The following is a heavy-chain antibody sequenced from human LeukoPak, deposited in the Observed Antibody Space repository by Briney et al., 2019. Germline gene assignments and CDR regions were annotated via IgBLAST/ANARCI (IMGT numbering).Heavy chain of an antibody. CDR1: GYSFTNYW. D-gene: IGHD5-18*01. V-gene: IGHV5-51*01. Sequence: GESLKISCKGSGYSFTNYWIAWVRQMPGKGLEWMGIIYPGDSDTRYSPSFQGQVTISADKSINTAYLQWSSRKASGTAMYYCARRGYNYGRYYMDVWGKGTTVTVSS. J-gene: IGHJ6*03. CDR3: ARRGYNYGRYYMDV. CDR2: IYPGDSDT.